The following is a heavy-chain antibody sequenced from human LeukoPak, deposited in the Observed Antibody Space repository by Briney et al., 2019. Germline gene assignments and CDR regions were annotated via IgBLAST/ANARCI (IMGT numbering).Heavy chain of an antibody. CDR2: FDYRGAT. Sequence: KPSETLSLTCTVSGGSISSGGYYWSWIRQRPGEGLEWIGFFDYRGATYYNPSLKSRLTISLDTSKNQFSLNLSSVTAADTAVYYCARDLNGWGGQHPYYYGMDVWGQGTTVTVSS. V-gene: IGHV4-31*03. J-gene: IGHJ6*02. CDR3: ARDLNGWGGQHPYYYGMDV. CDR1: GGSISSGGYY. D-gene: IGHD3-10*01.